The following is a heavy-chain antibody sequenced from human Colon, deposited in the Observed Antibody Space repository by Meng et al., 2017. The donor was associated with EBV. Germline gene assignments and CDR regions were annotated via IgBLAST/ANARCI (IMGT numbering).Heavy chain of an antibody. J-gene: IGHJ4*02. CDR2: IYYSGST. D-gene: IGHD6-19*01. CDR1: GGSVSSGGYY. V-gene: IGHV4-31*03. CDR3: ARVSSGWDYFDY. Sequence: QVQLRESGPGLVMPSQTLSLTCTVSGGSVSSGGYYWTWIRQHPGKGLEWFGHIYYSGSTFYNPSLKRRVIISIDTSKNQFSLNLRSVTAADTAVYYCARVSSGWDYFDYWGQGTLVTVSS.